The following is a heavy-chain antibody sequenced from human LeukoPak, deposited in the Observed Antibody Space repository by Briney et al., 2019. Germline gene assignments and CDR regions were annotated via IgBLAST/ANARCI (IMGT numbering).Heavy chain of an antibody. V-gene: IGHV3-21*01. J-gene: IGHJ4*02. CDR3: ARDPPLGSCSTISCPHLDY. D-gene: IGHD2-2*01. CDR1: GFTFSRYS. Sequence: GGSLRLXCAASGFTFSRYSMNWVRQAPGKGLEWVSSISSSSSFIYYADSVKGRFTISRDNAKNSLYLQMNSLRAEDTAVYYCARDPPLGSCSTISCPHLDYWGQGTLVTVS. CDR2: ISSSSSFI.